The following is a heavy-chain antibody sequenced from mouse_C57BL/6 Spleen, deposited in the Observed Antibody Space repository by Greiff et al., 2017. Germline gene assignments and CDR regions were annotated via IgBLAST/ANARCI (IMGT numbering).Heavy chain of an antibody. CDR2: IHPNSGST. CDR3: ARSYDGYYGYYFDY. J-gene: IGHJ2*01. Sequence: VQLQQPGAELVKPGASVKLSCKASGYTFTSYWMHWVKQRPGQGLEWIGMIHPNSGSTNYNEKLKSKATLTVDKSSSTAYMQLSSLTSEDSAVYYCARSYDGYYGYYFDYWGQGTTLTVSS. CDR1: GYTFTSYW. V-gene: IGHV1-64*01. D-gene: IGHD2-3*01.